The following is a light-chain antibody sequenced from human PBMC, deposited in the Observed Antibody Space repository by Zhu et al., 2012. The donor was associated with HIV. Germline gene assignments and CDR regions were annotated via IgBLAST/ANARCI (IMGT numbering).Light chain of an antibody. Sequence: EIAMTQSPATLSVSPGERATLSCRASQSVSTNLAWYQQKPGQAPRLLISGASTRATGIPARFSGSGSGTEFTLTITSLQSEDFAVYYCHQYSKWPPTTFGGGTKVEIK. CDR1: QSVSTN. CDR3: HQYSKWPPTT. V-gene: IGKV3-15*01. CDR2: GAS. J-gene: IGKJ4*01.